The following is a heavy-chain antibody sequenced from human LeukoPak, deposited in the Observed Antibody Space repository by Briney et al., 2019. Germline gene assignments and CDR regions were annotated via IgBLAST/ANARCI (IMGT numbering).Heavy chain of an antibody. Sequence: GGSLRLSCAASGFTFSSYWMSWVRQAPGKGLEWVANIKQDGSEKYYVDSVKGRFTIPRDNAKNSLYLQMNSLRAEDTAVYYCARDRMVRGAGGDYWGQGTLVTVSS. V-gene: IGHV3-7*01. CDR3: ARDRMVRGAGGDY. CDR2: IKQDGSEK. CDR1: GFTFSSYW. J-gene: IGHJ4*02. D-gene: IGHD3-10*01.